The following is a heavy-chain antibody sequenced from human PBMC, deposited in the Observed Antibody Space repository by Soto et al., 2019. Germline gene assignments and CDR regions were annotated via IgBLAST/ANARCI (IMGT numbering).Heavy chain of an antibody. CDR3: ARDRVVLVTAILSYGAFDI. CDR1: GGSISSGGYY. J-gene: IGHJ3*02. Sequence: QVQLQESGPGLVKPSQTLSLTCTVSGGSISSGGYYWSWIRQHPGKGLEWIGYIYYSGSTYYNPSLQSRVTISVDTSKNQFALKLSSVTAADTAVYYCARDRVVLVTAILSYGAFDIWGQGTMVTVSS. V-gene: IGHV4-31*03. D-gene: IGHD2-21*02. CDR2: IYYSGST.